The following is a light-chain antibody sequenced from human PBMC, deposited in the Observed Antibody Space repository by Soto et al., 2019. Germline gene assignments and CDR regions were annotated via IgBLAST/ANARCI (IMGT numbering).Light chain of an antibody. V-gene: IGLV2-14*03. CDR3: TSYTGSAPSYV. CDR1: TTDVDGYDY. Sequence: LTQPASVSGSPGQSITISCTGATTDVDGYDYVSWYQQHPGQAPKLMIFDVNNRPSVVSGRFSGSKSGDTASLTISGLQAEDDGDYYCTSYTGSAPSYVFGSGTKVT. CDR2: DVN. J-gene: IGLJ1*01.